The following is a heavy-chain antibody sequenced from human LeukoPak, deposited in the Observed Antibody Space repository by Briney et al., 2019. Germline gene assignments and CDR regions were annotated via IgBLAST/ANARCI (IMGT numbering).Heavy chain of an antibody. CDR3: AKLVGATMTSDY. Sequence: GGSLSLSCAASGFTFSTYVMTWVRQAAGKGLEWVASISRTGDTTYYADSVKGRFTISRDNSKNTLYLQMNSLRGDDTAIYYCAKLVGATMTSDYWGQGILVTVSS. V-gene: IGHV3-23*01. D-gene: IGHD2-15*01. CDR2: ISRTGDTT. J-gene: IGHJ4*02. CDR1: GFTFSTYV.